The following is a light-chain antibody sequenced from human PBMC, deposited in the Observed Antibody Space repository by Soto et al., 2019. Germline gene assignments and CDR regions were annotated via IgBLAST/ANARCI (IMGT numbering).Light chain of an antibody. J-gene: IGLJ1*01. CDR1: SSNIGAGYD. CDR3: QSYDSSLSGYV. CDR2: GNS. V-gene: IGLV1-40*01. Sequence: QSVLTQAPSVSGAPGQRVTISCTGGSSNIGAGYDVHWYQQLPGTAPKLLIYGNSNRPSGVPDRFSGSKSGTSASLAITGLQAEDEADYYCQSYDSSLSGYVFGTGTKVTVL.